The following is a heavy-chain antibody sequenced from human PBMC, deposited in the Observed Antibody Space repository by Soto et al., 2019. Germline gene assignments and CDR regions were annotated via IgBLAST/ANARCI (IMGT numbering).Heavy chain of an antibody. CDR1: GGSFSGYY. J-gene: IGHJ4*02. CDR3: ARGPASY. Sequence: SETLSLTCAVYGGSFSGYYWSWIRQPPGKGLEWIGEINHSGSTNYNPSLKSRVTISVDTSKNQFSLKLSSVTAADTAVYYCARGPASYWGQGTLVTVSS. CDR2: INHSGST. V-gene: IGHV4-34*01.